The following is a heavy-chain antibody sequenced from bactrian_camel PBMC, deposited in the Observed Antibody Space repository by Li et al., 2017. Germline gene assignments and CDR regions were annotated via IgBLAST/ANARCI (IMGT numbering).Heavy chain of an antibody. V-gene: IGHV3S25*01. J-gene: IGHJ4*01. CDR1: GYTYSSVC. D-gene: IGHD1*01. Sequence: QLVESGGGSVQVGGSLRLSCTMSGYTYSSVCMAWFRHAPGKEREGVAAIYTGGGRTLYADSVKGRFTISQEKGSTTVHLQINSLKPEDTAMYVCAAGTRCTWEPRWYNYWGQGTQVTVS. CDR3: AAGTRCTWEPRWYNY. CDR2: IYTGGGRT.